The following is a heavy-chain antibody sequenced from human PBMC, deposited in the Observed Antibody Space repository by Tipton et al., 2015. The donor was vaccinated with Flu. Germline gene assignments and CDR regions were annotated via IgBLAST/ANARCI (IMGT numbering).Heavy chain of an antibody. CDR2: IYTSGST. J-gene: IGHJ4*02. V-gene: IGHV4-4*07. Sequence: LRLSCTVSGGSISSYYWSWIRQPAGKGLEWIGRIYTSGSTSYNPSLKSRVTMSVDTSKNQFSLKLSSVTAADTAVYYCTTRRPYYDILTGVGGRDYWGQGTLVTVSS. CDR1: GGSISSYY. CDR3: TTRRPYYDILTGVGGRDY. D-gene: IGHD3-9*01.